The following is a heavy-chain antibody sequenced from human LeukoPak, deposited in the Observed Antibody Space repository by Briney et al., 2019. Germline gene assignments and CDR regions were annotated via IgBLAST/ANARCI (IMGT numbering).Heavy chain of an antibody. V-gene: IGHV3-30-3*01. CDR2: ISSDGSNK. CDR1: GFTFNDYA. CDR3: AREDQQLPDY. J-gene: IGHJ4*02. Sequence: GGSLRLSCAASGFTFNDYAMHWVRQAPGKGLEWVAFISSDGSNKYYADSVRGRFTISRDNSKNTLYLQVNSLRAEDTAVYYCAREDQQLPDYWGQGTLVTVSS. D-gene: IGHD2-2*01.